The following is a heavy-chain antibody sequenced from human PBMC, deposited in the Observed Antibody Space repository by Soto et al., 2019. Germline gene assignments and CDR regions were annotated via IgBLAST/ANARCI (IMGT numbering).Heavy chain of an antibody. Sequence: PSETLSLTCTVSGGSINIYFWSWIRQSPGKGLEWIGHIYYSGSTSYSPSLKSRVSISVDTSKNQFSLEVHSVTAADTAVYYCARAGTNMVQFDYWGQGTLVTVSS. D-gene: IGHD3-10*01. J-gene: IGHJ4*02. CDR2: IYYSGST. CDR3: ARAGTNMVQFDY. V-gene: IGHV4-59*01. CDR1: GGSINIYF.